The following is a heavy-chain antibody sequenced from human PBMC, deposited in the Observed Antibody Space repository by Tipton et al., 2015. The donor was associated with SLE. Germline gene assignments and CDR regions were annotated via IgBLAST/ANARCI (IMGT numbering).Heavy chain of an antibody. D-gene: IGHD1-7*01. CDR3: ARLETTWNYYMDV. J-gene: IGHJ6*03. CDR2: IYYSGST. CDR1: GGSISSYN. Sequence: TLSLTCTVSGGSISSYNWNWIRQPPGKGLEWIGYIYYSGSTYYNPSLKSRVTISVDTSKNQFSLKLSSVTAADTAVYYCARLETTWNYYMDVWGKGTTVTVSS. V-gene: IGHV4-59*08.